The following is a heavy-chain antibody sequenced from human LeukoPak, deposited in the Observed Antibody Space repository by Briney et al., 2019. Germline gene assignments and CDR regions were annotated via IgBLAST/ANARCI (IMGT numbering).Heavy chain of an antibody. J-gene: IGHJ4*02. CDR1: GGSFSGYY. Sequence: SETLSLTCAVYGGSFSGYYWSWIRQPPGKGLEWIGEINHSGSTNYNPSLKSRVTISVDTSKNQFSLKLSSVTAADTAVHYCARLPKYYDFWSPGSWGQGTLVTVSS. CDR3: ARLPKYYDFWSPGS. CDR2: INHSGST. D-gene: IGHD3-3*01. V-gene: IGHV4-34*01.